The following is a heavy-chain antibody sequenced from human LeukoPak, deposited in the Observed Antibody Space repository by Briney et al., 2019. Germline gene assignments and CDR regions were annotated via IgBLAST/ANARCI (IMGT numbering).Heavy chain of an antibody. CDR1: GGSISSGGYY. CDR3: ARSRYYYYMDV. CDR2: IYHSGST. V-gene: IGHV4-30-2*01. Sequence: SETLSLTCTVSGGSISSGGYYWSWIRQPPGKGLEWIGYIYHSGSTYYNPSLKSRVTLSVDRSKNQFSLKLSSVTAADTAVYYCARSRYYYYMDVWGKGTTVTVSS. J-gene: IGHJ6*03.